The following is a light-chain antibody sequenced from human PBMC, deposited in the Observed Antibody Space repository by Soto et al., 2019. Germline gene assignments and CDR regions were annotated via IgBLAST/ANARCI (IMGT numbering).Light chain of an antibody. Sequence: DVPMSQSPSSLSASVGDRVTITCRASQSISSYLNWYQQKPGKAPKRLIYAASSLQSGVPSRFSGSGSGTEFTLTISSLQPEDFATYYCLQHNSYPWTFGQGTKVDI. CDR3: LQHNSYPWT. CDR1: QSISSY. V-gene: IGKV1-17*01. J-gene: IGKJ1*01. CDR2: AAS.